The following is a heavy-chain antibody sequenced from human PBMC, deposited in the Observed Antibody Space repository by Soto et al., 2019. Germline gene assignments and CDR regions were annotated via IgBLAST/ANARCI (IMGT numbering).Heavy chain of an antibody. D-gene: IGHD6-19*01. CDR3: AHSKWLADAFAI. CDR1: GFSLTTSGVS. CDR2: IYWNDDK. V-gene: IGHV2-5*01. J-gene: IGHJ3*02. Sequence: QITLKESGPTLVKHTQTLTLTCTFSGFSLTTSGVSVGWMRQPPGKALEWLALIYWNDDKRYSPSLKSRLTITKDTSKNQVVLTMTNMDPVDTATYYCAHSKWLADAFAIWGQGTVVTVSS.